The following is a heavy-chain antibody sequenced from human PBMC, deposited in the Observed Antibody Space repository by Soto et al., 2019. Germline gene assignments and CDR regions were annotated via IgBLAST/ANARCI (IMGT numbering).Heavy chain of an antibody. CDR2: IVVCSGNT. V-gene: IGHV1-58*02. CDR1: GFTSTSSA. J-gene: IGHJ4*02. Sequence: SVKVSCKASGFTSTSSAMQWVRQARGQRLEWIGWIVVCSGNTNYAQKFQERVTMTRDISTSTAYMELRSLRSDDTAVYYCARDLFDYWGQGTLVTVSS. CDR3: ARDLFDY.